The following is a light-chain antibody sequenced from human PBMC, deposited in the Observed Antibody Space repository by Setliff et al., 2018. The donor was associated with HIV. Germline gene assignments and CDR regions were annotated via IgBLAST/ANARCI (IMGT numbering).Light chain of an antibody. Sequence: QSVLTQPPSVSGAPGQRVTISCTGSSSSIGAGYDVHWYQQLPGTAPKLLIYGNSNRPSGVPDRFSGSKSGTSASLAITGLQGEDEADYYCCSYAGSYTYVFGTGTKVTV. CDR3: CSYAGSYTYV. CDR1: SSSIGAGYD. V-gene: IGLV1-40*01. CDR2: GNS. J-gene: IGLJ1*01.